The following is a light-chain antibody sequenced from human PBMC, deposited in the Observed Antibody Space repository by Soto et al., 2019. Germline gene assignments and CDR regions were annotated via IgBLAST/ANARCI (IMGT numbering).Light chain of an antibody. Sequence: QSALTQPASVPGSPGQSITISCTGTSSDVGGYNFVSWYQQHPGKAPKLMIFEVSNRPSGVSHRFSGSKSGNTASLTISGLQAEDEADYYCSSYTHNSTLMFGGGTKLTVL. V-gene: IGLV2-14*01. CDR1: SSDVGGYNF. CDR2: EVS. J-gene: IGLJ3*02. CDR3: SSYTHNSTLM.